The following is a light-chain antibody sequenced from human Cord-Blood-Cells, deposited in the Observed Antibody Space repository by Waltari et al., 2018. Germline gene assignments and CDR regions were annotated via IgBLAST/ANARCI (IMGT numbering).Light chain of an antibody. CDR2: LGS. CDR3: MQALQTPYS. CDR1: QSLLHSNGYNY. V-gene: IGKV2-28*01. Sequence: DIVMTKSPLSLTVTPGEPASLSCRSSQSLLHSNGYNYLDWYLKKPGQSPQLLIYLGSNRASGVPDRFSGRGSGTDFTLKISRVEAEYVGVYYCMQALQTPYSFGQGTKLEIK. J-gene: IGKJ2*03.